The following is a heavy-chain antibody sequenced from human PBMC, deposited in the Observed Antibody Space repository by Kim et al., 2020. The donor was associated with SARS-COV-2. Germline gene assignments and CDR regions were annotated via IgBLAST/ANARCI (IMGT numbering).Heavy chain of an antibody. J-gene: IGHJ5*02. Sequence: AQGFTGRFVFSLDTSVSTAYLQISSLKAEDTAVYYCARRSIIGTTGWFDPWGQGTLVTVSS. CDR3: ARRSIIGTTGWFDP. D-gene: IGHD1-20*01. V-gene: IGHV7-4-1*02.